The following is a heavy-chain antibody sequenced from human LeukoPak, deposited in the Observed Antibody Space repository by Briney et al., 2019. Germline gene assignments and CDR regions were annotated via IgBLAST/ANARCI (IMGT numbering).Heavy chain of an antibody. D-gene: IGHD3-10*01. CDR1: GFHASSSY. CDR3: AKVGHSGSGSYGD. J-gene: IGHJ4*02. Sequence: GRSLRPSRAASGFHASSSYMSRVPQAPGQGLEGVSAISGSDGSTYYADSVKGRFTISRDNSKNTLYLQMNSLKAEDTAVYYCAKVGHSGSGSYGDWGQGTMVTVSS. CDR2: ISGSDGST. V-gene: IGHV3-23*01.